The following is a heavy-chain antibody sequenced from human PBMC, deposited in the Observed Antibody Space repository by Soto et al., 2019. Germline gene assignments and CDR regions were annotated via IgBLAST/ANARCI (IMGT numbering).Heavy chain of an antibody. CDR3: ARESHDILTGPPWVWYFDL. CDR2: INDRGSI. CDR1: GGFFSGYY. V-gene: IGHV4-34*01. D-gene: IGHD3-9*01. Sequence: QVQLQQWGAGPLRPLETLSLTCGVSGGFFSGYYWAWIRQSPGKGLEWIGEINDRGSINYNPSLKSRVSISVDTSKTHYSLNLRSVTAADTAVYSCARESHDILTGPPWVWYFDLWGRGTLVTVSS. J-gene: IGHJ2*01.